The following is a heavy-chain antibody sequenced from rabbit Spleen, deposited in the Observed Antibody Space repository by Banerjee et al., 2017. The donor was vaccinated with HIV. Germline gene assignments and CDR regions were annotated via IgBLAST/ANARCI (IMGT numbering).Heavy chain of an antibody. CDR2: IYVGSGGGT. CDR3: ARDTGSSFSSYGMDL. Sequence: QEQLVEYGGDLVQPEGSLTLTCKASGLDFSSSYWICWVRQAPGKGLEWIACIYVGSGGGTKYASWAKGRFTISKTSSTTVTLQMTSLTDADTATYFCARDTGSSFSSYGMDLWGPGTLVTVS. D-gene: IGHD8-1*01. V-gene: IGHV1S45*01. J-gene: IGHJ6*01. CDR1: GLDFSSSYW.